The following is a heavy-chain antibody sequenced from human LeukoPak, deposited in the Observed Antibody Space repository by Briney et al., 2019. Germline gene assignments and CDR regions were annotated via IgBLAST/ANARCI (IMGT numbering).Heavy chain of an antibody. CDR2: INHSGST. J-gene: IGHJ4*02. V-gene: IGHV4-34*01. Sequence: PSETLSLTCAVYGGSFSGYYWSWIRQPPGKGLEWIGEINHSGSTNYNPSLKSRVTISVDTSKNQFSLKLSSVTAADTAVYYCARTTVVTQMSPLFDYWGQGTLVTVSS. CDR3: ARTTVVTQMSPLFDY. CDR1: GGSFSGYY. D-gene: IGHD4-23*01.